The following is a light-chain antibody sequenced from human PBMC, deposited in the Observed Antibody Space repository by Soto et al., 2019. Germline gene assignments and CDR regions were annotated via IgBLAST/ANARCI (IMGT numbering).Light chain of an antibody. J-gene: IGKJ1*01. V-gene: IGKV3-20*01. CDR3: QQYGSSPRT. Sequence: EIVLTQSPGTLSLSPGERATRSCRASQSVSISSLAWYQQKPGQAPRLPIYGASIRATGIPDRFSGSGSGTDVTLTISRPEAEDFAVYSCQQYGSSPRTFGQGTKEGI. CDR2: GAS. CDR1: QSVSISS.